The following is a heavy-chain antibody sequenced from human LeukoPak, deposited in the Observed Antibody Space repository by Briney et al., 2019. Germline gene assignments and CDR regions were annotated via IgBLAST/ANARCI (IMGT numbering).Heavy chain of an antibody. V-gene: IGHV3-66*04. J-gene: IGHJ4*02. CDR1: GFTVSSNY. D-gene: IGHD6-13*01. CDR3: ARLGSIAAAGTPDY. Sequence: PGGSLRLSCAASGFTVSSNYMSWVRQAPGKGLEWVSVIYSGGSTYYADSVKGRFTISRDNSKNTLYLQMNSLRGEDTAVYYCARLGSIAAAGTPDYWGQGTLVTVSS. CDR2: IYSGGST.